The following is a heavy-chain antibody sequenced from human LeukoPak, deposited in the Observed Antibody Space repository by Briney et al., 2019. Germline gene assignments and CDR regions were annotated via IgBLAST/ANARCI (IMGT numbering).Heavy chain of an antibody. CDR2: ISGSGGST. CDR1: GFTFSSYA. D-gene: IGHD3-10*01. CDR3: AKWDYGSGSYSYAFDI. V-gene: IGHV3-23*01. J-gene: IGHJ3*02. Sequence: GGSLRLSCAASGFTFSSYAMSWVRQAPGKGLEWVSAISGSGGSTYYADSVKGRFTISRDNSKNTLYLQMNSLRAEDTAVYYCAKWDYGSGSYSYAFDIWAKGQWSPSLQ.